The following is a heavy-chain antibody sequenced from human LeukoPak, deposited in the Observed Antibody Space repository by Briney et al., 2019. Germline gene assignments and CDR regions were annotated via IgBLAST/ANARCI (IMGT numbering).Heavy chain of an antibody. Sequence: GGSLRLSCAASGFTFSSYAMHWVRQAPGKGLEWVAVISYDGSNKYYADSVKGRFTISRDNSKNTLYLQMNSLRAEDTAVYYCAGWEMAIGGAFDIWGQGTMVTVSS. CDR1: GFTFSSYA. D-gene: IGHD5-24*01. V-gene: IGHV3-30-3*01. J-gene: IGHJ3*02. CDR3: AGWEMAIGGAFDI. CDR2: ISYDGSNK.